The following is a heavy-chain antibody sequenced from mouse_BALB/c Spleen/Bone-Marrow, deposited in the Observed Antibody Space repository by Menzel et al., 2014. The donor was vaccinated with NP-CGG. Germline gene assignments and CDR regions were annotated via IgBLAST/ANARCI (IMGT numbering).Heavy chain of an antibody. CDR1: GFNIKDYY. V-gene: IGHV14-1*02. CDR3: TRTYSLDY. Sequence: EVQLQQSGAELVRPGALVKLSCKSSGFNIKDYYMHWVKQRPEQGLAWIGWIDPENGNTIYDPKFQGKASITADTSSNTAYLQLSSLTSEDTAVYYCTRTYSLDYWGQGTTLTVSS. J-gene: IGHJ2*01. CDR2: IDPENGNT.